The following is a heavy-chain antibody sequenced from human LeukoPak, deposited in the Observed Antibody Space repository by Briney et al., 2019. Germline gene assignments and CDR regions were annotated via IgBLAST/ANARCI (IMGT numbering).Heavy chain of an antibody. Sequence: GGSLRLSCAASGFTFSSYAMHWVRQAPGKGLEWVAVISYDGSNKYYADSVKGRFTISRDNSKNTLYLQMNSLRAEDTAVYYCAREMAYCGGDCYYYGMDVWGQGTTVTVSS. CDR1: GFTFSSYA. CDR2: ISYDGSNK. D-gene: IGHD2-21*01. CDR3: AREMAYCGGDCYYYGMDV. V-gene: IGHV3-30-3*01. J-gene: IGHJ6*02.